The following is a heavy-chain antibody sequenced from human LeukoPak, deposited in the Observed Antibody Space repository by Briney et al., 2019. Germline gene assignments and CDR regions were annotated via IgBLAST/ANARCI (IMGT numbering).Heavy chain of an antibody. CDR2: INPKSGGT. CDR1: GYTFTGHY. J-gene: IGHJ4*02. D-gene: IGHD3-10*01. CDR3: ARDRSEDYGSGSAGD. Sequence: GASVKVSCKTSGYTFTGHYMHWVRQAPGQGLEWLGWINPKSGGTKYAREFQGRVTMTRERSISTAYMELRRLTSDDTAVYYCARDRSEDYGSGSAGDWGQGTLITVSS. V-gene: IGHV1-2*02.